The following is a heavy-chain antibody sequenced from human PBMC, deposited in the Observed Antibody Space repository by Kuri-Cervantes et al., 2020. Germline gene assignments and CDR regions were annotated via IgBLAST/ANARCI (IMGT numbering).Heavy chain of an antibody. V-gene: IGHV3-33*01. CDR2: IWYDGSNK. J-gene: IGHJ5*02. CDR1: GFTFSSYG. Sequence: GGSLRLSCAASGFTFSSYGMHWVRQAPGKGLEWVAVIWYDGSNKYYADSVKGRFTISRDNSKNTLYLQMNSQRAEDTAVYYCARDEYYYDSSGYFEWFDPWGQGTLVTVSS. CDR3: ARDEYYYDSSGYFEWFDP. D-gene: IGHD3-22*01.